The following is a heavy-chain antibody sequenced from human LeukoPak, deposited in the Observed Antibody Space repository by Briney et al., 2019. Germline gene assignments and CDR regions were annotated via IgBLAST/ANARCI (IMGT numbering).Heavy chain of an antibody. J-gene: IGHJ5*02. CDR3: ARDVSRDNWFDP. CDR1: EYTFTAYY. D-gene: IGHD3-3*02. CDR2: INPNSGAT. Sequence: ASVKVSCKASEYTFTAYYLHWVRQAPGQGLEWMGWINPNSGATNYAQKFQGRVTMTRDTPIHTAYMQLSSLRSDDTAVYYCARDVSRDNWFDPWGQGTLVTVSS. V-gene: IGHV1-2*02.